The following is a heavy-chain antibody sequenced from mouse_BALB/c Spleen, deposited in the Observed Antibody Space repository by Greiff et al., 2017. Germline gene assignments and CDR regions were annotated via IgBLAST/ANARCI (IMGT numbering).Heavy chain of an antibody. CDR3: VRHGYYAMDY. J-gene: IGHJ4*01. Sequence: VQLKQSGPGLVAPSQSLSITCTVSGFSLTSYGVHWVRQAPGKGLEWVARIRSKSNNYATYYADSVKDRFTISRDDSQSMLYLQMNNLKTEDTAMYYCVRHGYYAMDYWGQGTSVTVSS. CDR2: IRSKSNNYAT. CDR1: GFSLTSYG. V-gene: IGHV10-1*02.